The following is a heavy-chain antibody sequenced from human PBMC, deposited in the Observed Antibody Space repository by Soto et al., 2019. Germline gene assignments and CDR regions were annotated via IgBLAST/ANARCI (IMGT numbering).Heavy chain of an antibody. CDR1: GFSFSSYG. V-gene: IGHV3-30*18. CDR3: AKTESSGWSTRYGMDV. CDR2: ISYDGSYK. Sequence: QPGGSLRLSCVASGFSFSSYGMNWVRQAPGKGLEWVTFISYDGSYKNYVDSVKGRFTISRDNSKKTLYLQMNSLRADDTALYYCAKTESSGWSTRYGMDVWGQGTTVTVSS. D-gene: IGHD6-19*01. J-gene: IGHJ6*02.